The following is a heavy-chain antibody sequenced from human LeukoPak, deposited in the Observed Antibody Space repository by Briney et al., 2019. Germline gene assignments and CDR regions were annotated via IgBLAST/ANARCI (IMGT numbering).Heavy chain of an antibody. CDR1: GGSISSSSYY. V-gene: IGHV4-39*01. CDR3: ARLIYYYGSGSYFPVFDP. D-gene: IGHD3-10*01. CDR2: IYYSGST. Sequence: SETLSLTCTVSGGSISSSSYYWGWIRQPPGKGLEWIGSIYYSGSTYYNPSLKSRVTISVDTSKNQFSLKLSSVTAADTAVYYCARLIYYYGSGSYFPVFDPWGQGTPVTVSS. J-gene: IGHJ5*02.